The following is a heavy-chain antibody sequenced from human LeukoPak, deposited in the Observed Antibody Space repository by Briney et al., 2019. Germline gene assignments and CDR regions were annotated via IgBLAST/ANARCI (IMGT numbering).Heavy chain of an antibody. D-gene: IGHD5-12*01. J-gene: IGHJ4*02. V-gene: IGHV1-18*04. Sequence: GASVKVSCKASGYTFTGYYMHWVRQAPGQGLEWMGWISAYNGNTNYAQKLQGRVTMTTDTSTSTAYMELRSLRSDDTAVYYCARDLSLIMATGGYWGQGTLVTVSS. CDR3: ARDLSLIMATGGY. CDR2: ISAYNGNT. CDR1: GYTFTGYY.